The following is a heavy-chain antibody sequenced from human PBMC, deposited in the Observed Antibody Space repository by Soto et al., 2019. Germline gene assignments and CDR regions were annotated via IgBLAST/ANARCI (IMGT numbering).Heavy chain of an antibody. CDR2: IYYSGST. V-gene: IGHV4-59*01. CDR1: GGSISSYY. J-gene: IGHJ4*02. Sequence: PSETLSLTCTVSGGSISSYYWSWIRQPPGKGLEWIGYIYYSGSTNYNPSLKSRVTISVDTSKNQFSLKLSSVTAADTAVYYCARDSTGKKMAFDYWGKGNLVNVSS. CDR3: ARDSTGKKMAFDY. D-gene: IGHD1-1*01.